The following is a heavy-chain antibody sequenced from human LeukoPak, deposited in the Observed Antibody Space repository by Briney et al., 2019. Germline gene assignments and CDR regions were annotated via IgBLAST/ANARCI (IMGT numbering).Heavy chain of an antibody. Sequence: SGGSLRLSCAASGFTFSDYYMSWIRQAPGKGLEWVSYISSSGSTIYYADSVKGRFTISRDNAKNSLYLQMNSLRAEDTAVYYWARDLVATIIKTACGMDVWGQGTTVTVSS. J-gene: IGHJ6*02. D-gene: IGHD5-12*01. CDR3: ARDLVATIIKTACGMDV. CDR1: GFTFSDYY. CDR2: ISSSGSTI. V-gene: IGHV3-11*01.